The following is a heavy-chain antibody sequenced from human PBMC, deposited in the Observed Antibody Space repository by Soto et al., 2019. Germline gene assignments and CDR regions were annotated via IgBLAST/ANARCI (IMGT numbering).Heavy chain of an antibody. CDR3: ARGYSYYDFWSGSPDGGWFDP. CDR1: GGSISSGGYS. J-gene: IGHJ5*02. D-gene: IGHD3-3*01. CDR2: IYHSGST. V-gene: IGHV4-30-2*01. Sequence: SETLSLTCAVSGGSISSGGYSWSWIRQPPGKGLEWIGYIYHSGSTYYNPSLKSRVTISVDTSKNQFSLKLSSVTAADTAVYYCARGYSYYDFWSGSPDGGWFDPWGQGTLVTVSS.